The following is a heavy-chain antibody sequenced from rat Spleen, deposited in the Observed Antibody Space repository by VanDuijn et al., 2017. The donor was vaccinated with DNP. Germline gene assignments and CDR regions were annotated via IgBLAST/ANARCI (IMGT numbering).Heavy chain of an antibody. CDR3: TVDRDGSYGVAY. Sequence: EVQLVESDGGLVQPGRSLKLSCAASGFIFSDFYMAWVRQAPTKGLEWVATISTGGGNTYYRDSVKGRFTISRDNAKSTLYLQMDSLRSEDTATYYCTVDRDGSYGVAYWGQGTLVTVSS. CDR1: GFIFSDFY. J-gene: IGHJ3*01. V-gene: IGHV5-25*01. D-gene: IGHD1-12*02. CDR2: ISTGGGNT.